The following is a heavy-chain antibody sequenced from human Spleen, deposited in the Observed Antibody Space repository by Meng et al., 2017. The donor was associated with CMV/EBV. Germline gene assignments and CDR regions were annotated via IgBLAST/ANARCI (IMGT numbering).Heavy chain of an antibody. Sequence: SGGTFSSYGISWVRQAAGQGLEWMGGIIPIFGTAKYAQKLKGRVTITTDESTRTTYMELSSLRSEDTAVYYCARGSSGYQSHLFDYWGQGTLVTVSS. CDR1: GGTFSSYG. D-gene: IGHD3-22*01. CDR3: ARGSSGYQSHLFDY. V-gene: IGHV1-69*05. CDR2: IIPIFGTA. J-gene: IGHJ4*02.